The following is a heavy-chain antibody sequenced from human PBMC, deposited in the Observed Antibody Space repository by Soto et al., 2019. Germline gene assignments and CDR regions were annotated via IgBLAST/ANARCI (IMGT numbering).Heavy chain of an antibody. CDR2: IYAGTIT. CDR3: ARIPYDNSGTIFDY. CDR1: VITFSSYY. J-gene: IGHJ4*02. D-gene: IGHD3-22*01. V-gene: IGHV3-53*01. Sequence: GALRLCCAVPVITFSSYYMSWVRQAAGKGLEWVSVIYAGTITYYADSVKGRFTIYRDNSKNTLNLEMNSLRVKDTAVYYCARIPYDNSGTIFDYWGQGTLVTVSS.